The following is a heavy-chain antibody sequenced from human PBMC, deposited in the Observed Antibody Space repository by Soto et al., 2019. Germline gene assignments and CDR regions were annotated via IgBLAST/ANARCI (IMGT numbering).Heavy chain of an antibody. CDR1: GYTFTNYG. J-gene: IGHJ6*02. V-gene: IGHV1-18*01. CDR3: AREGQAPYYYYGMDV. CDR2: ISGYNGNT. Sequence: QVQVVQSGDEVKKPGASVKVSCKASGYTFTNYGFSWVRQAPGQGLEWMGWISGYNGNTKYAEKFQGRVTMTTDTSTSTAHTEQRSLRSDDTAVYYCAREGQAPYYYYGMDVWGQGTAVTVSS.